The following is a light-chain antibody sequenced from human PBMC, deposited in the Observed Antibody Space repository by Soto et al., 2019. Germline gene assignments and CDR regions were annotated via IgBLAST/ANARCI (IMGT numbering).Light chain of an antibody. V-gene: IGKV3D-20*02. CDR3: QQRSNWPPVT. Sequence: EIVLTQSPGTLSLSPGERATLSCGASHTISSSYLAWYQQKPGQAPRLLIYGASTRATGIPARFSGSGSGTDFTLTISSLEPEDFAVYYCQQRSNWPPVTFGQGTRLEIK. CDR1: HTISSSY. J-gene: IGKJ5*01. CDR2: GAS.